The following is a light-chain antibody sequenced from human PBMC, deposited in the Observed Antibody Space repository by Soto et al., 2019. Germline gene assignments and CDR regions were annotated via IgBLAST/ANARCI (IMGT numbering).Light chain of an antibody. CDR3: QQTYSTPVS. Sequence: DIQMTQSPFSLSASVGDRVTITCRASQSISNYLNWYQQKPGKAPKLLIYGASSLQSGVPSRFSGSGSGTDFTLTISSLQPEDVATYYCQQTYSTPVSFGGGTKVEIK. CDR2: GAS. CDR1: QSISNY. V-gene: IGKV1-39*01. J-gene: IGKJ4*01.